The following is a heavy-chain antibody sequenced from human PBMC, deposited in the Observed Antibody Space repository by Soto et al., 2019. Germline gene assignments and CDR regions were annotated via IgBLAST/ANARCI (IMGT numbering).Heavy chain of an antibody. CDR2: IKSKTDGGTT. CDR3: TTNMYYYDSSGYYYVGNFHY. CDR1: GFTFSNAW. D-gene: IGHD3-22*01. J-gene: IGHJ4*02. Sequence: EVQLVESGGGLVKPGGSLRLSCAASGFTFSNAWMNWVRQAPGKGLEWVGRIKSKTDGGTTDYAAPVKGRFTISRDDSKNTLYLQMNSLKTEDTAVYYCTTNMYYYDSSGYYYVGNFHYWGQGTLVTVSS. V-gene: IGHV3-15*07.